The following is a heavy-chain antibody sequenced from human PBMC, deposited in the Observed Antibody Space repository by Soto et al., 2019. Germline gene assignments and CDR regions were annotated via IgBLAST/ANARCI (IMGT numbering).Heavy chain of an antibody. CDR3: ARGVSAGVDY. CDR2: MQPSTGRT. D-gene: IGHD1-26*01. V-gene: IGHV1-8*01. CDR1: GYSFTSLD. J-gene: IGHJ4*02. Sequence: ASVKVSCKASGYSFTSLDINWVRQTAGQGLEWMGWMQPSTGRTGYAQKFQGRVTMTRDTSINTAYMELTTLTSDDTAFHYCARGVSAGVDYWGQGTLVTVSS.